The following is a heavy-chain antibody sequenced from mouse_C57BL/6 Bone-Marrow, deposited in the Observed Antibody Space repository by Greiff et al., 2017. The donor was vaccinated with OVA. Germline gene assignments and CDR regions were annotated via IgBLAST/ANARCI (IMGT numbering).Heavy chain of an antibody. Sequence: EVKLMESGGDLVKPGGSLKLSCAASGFTFSSYGMSWVRQTPDKRLEWVATISSGGSYTYYPDSVKGRFTISRDNAKNTLYLQMSSLKSEDTAMYYCARPGSSPHWYFDVWGTGTTVTVSS. V-gene: IGHV5-6*01. CDR2: ISSGGSYT. J-gene: IGHJ1*03. CDR3: ARPGSSPHWYFDV. D-gene: IGHD1-1*01. CDR1: GFTFSSYG.